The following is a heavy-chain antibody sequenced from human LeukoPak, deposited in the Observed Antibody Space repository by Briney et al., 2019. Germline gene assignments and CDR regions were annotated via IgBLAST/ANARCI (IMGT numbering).Heavy chain of an antibody. D-gene: IGHD3-3*01. CDR2: ISSSSSYI. CDR3: ATPYYDFWGGPSGSGRAFDI. J-gene: IGHJ3*02. V-gene: IGHV3-21*01. CDR1: GFTFSSYS. Sequence: TGGSLRLSCAASGFTFSSYSMNWVRQAPGKGLEWVSSISSSSSYIYYADSVKGRFTISRDNAKNSLYLQMNSLRAEDTAVYYCATPYYDFWGGPSGSGRAFDIWGQGTMVTVSS.